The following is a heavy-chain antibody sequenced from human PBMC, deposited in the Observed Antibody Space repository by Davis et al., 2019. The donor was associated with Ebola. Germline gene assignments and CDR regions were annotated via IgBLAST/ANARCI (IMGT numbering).Heavy chain of an antibody. J-gene: IGHJ4*02. V-gene: IGHV1-3*01. D-gene: IGHD3-10*01. CDR3: ARDIGYSFGSGTYSKYDY. CDR1: GFILTNYA. CDR2: VHGGNGNT. Sequence: ASVKVSCKASGFILTNYAIHWVRQAPGQRLEWMGWVHGGNGNTKYSQRFQGRVTITRDTSTSTAYMELRSLRSDDTAVYYCARDIGYSFGSGTYSKYDYWGQGTLVTVSS.